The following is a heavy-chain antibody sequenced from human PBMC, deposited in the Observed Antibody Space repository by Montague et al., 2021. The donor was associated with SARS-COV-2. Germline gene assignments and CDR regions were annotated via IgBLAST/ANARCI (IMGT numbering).Heavy chain of an antibody. D-gene: IGHD6-19*01. V-gene: IGHV4-59*08. CDR2: IYYTGSA. CDR3: ARHLAVGTSGFDI. J-gene: IGHJ3*02. CDR1: GGSINNYY. Sequence: SETLSLTCTVSGGSINNYYWSWIRQPPEKGLEWIAYIYYTGSANYNPSLKSRATISVDPSKNQCSLKLTSVTAADAALYYCARHLAVGTSGFDIWGPGTMVTISS.